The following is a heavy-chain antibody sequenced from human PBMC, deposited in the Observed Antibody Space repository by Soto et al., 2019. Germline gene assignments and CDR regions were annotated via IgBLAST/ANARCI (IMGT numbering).Heavy chain of an antibody. V-gene: IGHV3-23*01. Sequence: LRLSCAASGFTFSSFALSWVRQAPGKGLEWVSAISGSGDGTDYADSVKGRFTISRDNSKSTLYLQMNSLRAEDTAVYYCAGPGYSSQDYWGQGALVTVSS. CDR1: GFTFSSFA. D-gene: IGHD5-18*01. CDR2: ISGSGDGT. CDR3: AGPGYSSQDY. J-gene: IGHJ4*02.